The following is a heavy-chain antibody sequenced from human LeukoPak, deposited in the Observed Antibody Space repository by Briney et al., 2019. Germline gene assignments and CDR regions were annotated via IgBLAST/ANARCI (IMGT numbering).Heavy chain of an antibody. CDR2: IRYDGSNK. V-gene: IGHV3-30*02. Sequence: GGSLRLSCGASGFTFSSYGMSWVRQAPGKGLEWVAFIRYDGSNKYYADSVKGRFTISRDNSKNTLYLQMNSLRAEDTAVYYCANSPHYYDSSGYYLDYWGQGTLVTVSS. D-gene: IGHD3-22*01. J-gene: IGHJ4*02. CDR3: ANSPHYYDSSGYYLDY. CDR1: GFTFSSYG.